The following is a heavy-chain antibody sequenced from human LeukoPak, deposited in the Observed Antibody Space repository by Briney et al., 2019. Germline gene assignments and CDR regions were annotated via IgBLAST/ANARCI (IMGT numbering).Heavy chain of an antibody. J-gene: IGHJ4*02. Sequence: SETLSLTCTVSGGSISSYYWSWIRRPPGKGLEWIGYIYYSGSTNYNPSLKSRVTISVDTSKNQFSLKLSSVTAADTAVYYCARVFHREVIVGIDYWGQGTLVTVSS. V-gene: IGHV4-59*01. CDR1: GGSISSYY. CDR2: IYYSGST. CDR3: ARVFHREVIVGIDY. D-gene: IGHD2-21*01.